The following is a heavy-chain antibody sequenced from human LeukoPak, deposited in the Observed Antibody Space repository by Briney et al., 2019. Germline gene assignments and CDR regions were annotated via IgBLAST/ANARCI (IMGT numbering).Heavy chain of an antibody. Sequence: PGGSLRLSCAASGFTFSSYEMNWVRQAPGKGLEWVSYISSSGSTIYYADSVKGRFTISRDNAKNSLYLQMNSLRAEDTAVYYCARGIMVRGVISWLFDYWGQGTLVTVSS. J-gene: IGHJ4*02. CDR3: ARGIMVRGVISWLFDY. CDR1: GFTFSSYE. D-gene: IGHD3-10*01. V-gene: IGHV3-48*03. CDR2: ISSSGSTI.